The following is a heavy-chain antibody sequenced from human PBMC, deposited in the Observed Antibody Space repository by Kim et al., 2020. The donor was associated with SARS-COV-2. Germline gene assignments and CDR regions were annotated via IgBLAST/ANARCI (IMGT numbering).Heavy chain of an antibody. D-gene: IGHD5-18*01. Sequence: SETLSLTCTVSGGSISSSSYYWGWMRQPPGKGLEWIGSIYYSGCTYYNPSLKSRVTISVATSKNQFSLKLSTATAADTAVYYCARRVEVVTVMVSWFDHWGQGTLVTVSS. CDR2: IYYSGCT. CDR1: GGSISSSSYY. CDR3: ARRVEVVTVMVSWFDH. V-gene: IGHV4-39*01. J-gene: IGHJ5*02.